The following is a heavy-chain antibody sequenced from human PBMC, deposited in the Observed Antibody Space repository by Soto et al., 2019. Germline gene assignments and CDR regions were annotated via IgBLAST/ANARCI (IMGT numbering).Heavy chain of an antibody. J-gene: IGHJ4*02. V-gene: IGHV3-23*01. CDR3: AKEVDTSGYYYGVDVFDS. CDR1: GFTFDTYA. D-gene: IGHD3-22*01. CDR2: ISGSVVDNT. Sequence: EVQLLESGGGLVQPGGSLRLSCAASGFTFDTYAMTWVRQAPGKGLEWVSSISGSVVDNTLYAESVKGRFTISRDSSTKTLYLHMNDLRHDDTAIYYCAKEVDTSGYYYGVDVFDSWGQGTLVTVSS.